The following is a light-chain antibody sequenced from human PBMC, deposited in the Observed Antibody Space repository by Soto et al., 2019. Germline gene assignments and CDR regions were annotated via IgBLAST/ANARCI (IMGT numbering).Light chain of an antibody. V-gene: IGLV2-14*01. CDR2: EVS. J-gene: IGLJ1*01. CDR1: SGDVGGHNY. CDR3: SSYTSSTQYV. Sequence: QSVLTQPASVCGSPGQSITISCTGTSGDVGGHNYVSWYQQHPGKAPKLMICEVSNRPSGVSNRFSGSKSGNTASLTISGLQAEDEADYSCSSYTSSTQYVFVTGTKVRVL.